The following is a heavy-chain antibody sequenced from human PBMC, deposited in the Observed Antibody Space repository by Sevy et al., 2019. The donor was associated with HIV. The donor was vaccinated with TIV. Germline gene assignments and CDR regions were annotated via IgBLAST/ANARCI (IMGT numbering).Heavy chain of an antibody. CDR2: ISSSGSTI. J-gene: IGHJ5*02. Sequence: GESLKISCAASGFTFSSYAMHWVRQAPGKGLEWVSYISSSGSTIYYADSVKGRFTISRDNAKNSLYLQMNSLRAEDTAVYYCARDPTYYDFWSGYYTGWFDPWGQGTLVTVSS. CDR3: ARDPTYYDFWSGYYTGWFDP. D-gene: IGHD3-3*01. V-gene: IGHV3-48*04. CDR1: GFTFSSYA.